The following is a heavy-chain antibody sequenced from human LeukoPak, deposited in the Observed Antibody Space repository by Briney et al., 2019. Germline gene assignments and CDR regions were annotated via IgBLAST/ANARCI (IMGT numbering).Heavy chain of an antibody. D-gene: IGHD3-22*01. CDR3: AREGHYYDSSGYPLYWYFDL. J-gene: IGHJ2*01. V-gene: IGHV3-7*01. CDR2: IKQDGSEK. Sequence: PGGSLRLSCAASGFTFNSYWMSWVRQAPGKGLEWVANIKQDGSEKYYVDSVKGRFTISRDNAKNSLYLQMNSLRAEDTAVYYCAREGHYYDSSGYPLYWYFDLWGRGTLVTVSS. CDR1: GFTFNSYW.